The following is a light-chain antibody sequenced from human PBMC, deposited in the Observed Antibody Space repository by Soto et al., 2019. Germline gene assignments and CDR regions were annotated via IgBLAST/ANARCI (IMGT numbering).Light chain of an antibody. CDR2: SAS. CDR3: QKFNTAPLT. V-gene: IGKV1-27*01. CDR1: QDISVY. Sequence: DIQMTQSPSSLSASVGDRVTITCRASQDISVYLAWSQQKPGKVPKLLIYSASTLHSGVPSRFSGSGSGTDFTLTISSLQPEDVATYYCQKFNTAPLTFGQGTRLEIK. J-gene: IGKJ5*01.